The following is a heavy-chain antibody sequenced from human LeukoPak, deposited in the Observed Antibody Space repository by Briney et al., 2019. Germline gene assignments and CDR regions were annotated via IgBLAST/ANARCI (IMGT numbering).Heavy chain of an antibody. CDR2: ISGSGTNT. Sequence: GGSLRLSCAASGFTFSSYGMSWVRQAPGKGLEWVSGISGSGTNTNYADSVKGRCTISRDNSKNTLYLQMNSLRVEDTAVYYCARGLFLSGYLDAFDIWGQGTVVTVSS. J-gene: IGHJ3*02. CDR3: ARGLFLSGYLDAFDI. CDR1: GFTFSSYG. V-gene: IGHV3-23*01. D-gene: IGHD3-22*01.